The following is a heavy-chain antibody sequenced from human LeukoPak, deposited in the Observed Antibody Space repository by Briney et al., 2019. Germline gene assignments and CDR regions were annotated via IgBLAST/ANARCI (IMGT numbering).Heavy chain of an antibody. Sequence: GGSLRLSCTASGFTFGDYAMSWFRQVPGKGLEWVGFIRSKAYGGTTEYAASVKGRFTISRDDSKSIAYLQMNSLKTEDTAVYYCTRDVDGRDVLPLGYWGQGTLVTVSS. CDR3: TRDVDGRDVLPLGY. CDR2: IRSKAYGGTT. D-gene: IGHD3-10*02. V-gene: IGHV3-49*03. J-gene: IGHJ4*02. CDR1: GFTFGDYA.